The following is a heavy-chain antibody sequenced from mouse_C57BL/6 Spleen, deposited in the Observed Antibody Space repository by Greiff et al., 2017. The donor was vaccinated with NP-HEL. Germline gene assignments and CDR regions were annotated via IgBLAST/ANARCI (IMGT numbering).Heavy chain of an antibody. V-gene: IGHV1-26*01. J-gene: IGHJ2*01. CDR2: INPNNGGT. CDR3: ARRGYAIDY. Sequence: EVHVKQSGPELVKPGASVKISCKASGYTFTDYYMNWVKQSHGKSLEWIGDINPNNGGTSYNQKFKGKATLTVDKSSSTAYMELRSLTSEDSAVYYCARRGYAIDYWGQGTTLTVSS. CDR1: GYTFTDYY. D-gene: IGHD3-1*01.